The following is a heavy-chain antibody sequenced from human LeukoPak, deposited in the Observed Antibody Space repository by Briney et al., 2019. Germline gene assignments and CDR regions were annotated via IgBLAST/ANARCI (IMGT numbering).Heavy chain of an antibody. Sequence: SETLSLTCTVSGGSISSGGYCWSWIRQHPGKGLEWIGYIYYSGSTYYNPSLKSRVTISVDTSKNQFSLKLSSVTAADTAVYYCAREGVAAAGFDPWGQGTLVTVSS. CDR2: IYYSGST. CDR3: AREGVAAAGFDP. CDR1: GGSISSGGYC. V-gene: IGHV4-31*03. D-gene: IGHD6-13*01. J-gene: IGHJ5*02.